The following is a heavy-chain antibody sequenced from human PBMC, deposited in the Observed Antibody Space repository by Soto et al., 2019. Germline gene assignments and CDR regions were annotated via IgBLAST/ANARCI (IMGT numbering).Heavy chain of an antibody. Sequence: PSETLSLTCAVYGGSFIGYYWSWIRQPPGKGLEWIGEINHSGSTNYNPSLKSRVTISVDTSKNQFSLKLSSVTAADTAVYYCARIVVVTAILRYYYYGMDVWGQGTTVTVSS. J-gene: IGHJ6*02. CDR3: ARIVVVTAILRYYYYGMDV. D-gene: IGHD2-21*02. CDR1: GGSFIGYY. V-gene: IGHV4-34*01. CDR2: INHSGST.